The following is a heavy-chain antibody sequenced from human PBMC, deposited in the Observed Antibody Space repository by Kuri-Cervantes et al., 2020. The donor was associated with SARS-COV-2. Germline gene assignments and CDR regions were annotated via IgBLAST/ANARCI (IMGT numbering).Heavy chain of an antibody. D-gene: IGHD2-15*01. Sequence: LSLTCAASRFTFSDYYMSWIRQAPGKGLEWVSYISSSGGIYMQYADSVKGRFTISRDNAKKSLYLEMNSLRAEDTAVYYCARQGYCSGGSCYSGAMDVWGQGTTVTVSS. V-gene: IGHV3-11*01. CDR2: ISSSGGIYM. CDR3: ARQGYCSGGSCYSGAMDV. CDR1: RFTFSDYY. J-gene: IGHJ6*02.